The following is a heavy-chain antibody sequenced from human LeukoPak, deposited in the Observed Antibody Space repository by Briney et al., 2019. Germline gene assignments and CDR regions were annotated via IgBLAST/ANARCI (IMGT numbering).Heavy chain of an antibody. Sequence: SETLSLTCAVYGGSFSGYYWSWIRQPPGKGLEWIGEINHSGSTNYNPSLKSRVTISVDTSKNQFSLKPSSVTAADTAVYYCARGKNYYYYYYMDVWGKGTTVTVSS. CDR3: ARGKNYYYYYYMDV. CDR1: GGSFSGYY. J-gene: IGHJ6*03. V-gene: IGHV4-34*01. CDR2: INHSGST.